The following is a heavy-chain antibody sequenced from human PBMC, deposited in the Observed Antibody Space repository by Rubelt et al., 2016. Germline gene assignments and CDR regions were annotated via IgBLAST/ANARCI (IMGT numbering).Heavy chain of an antibody. CDR2: IYHSGST. V-gene: IGHV4-4*02. Sequence: QLQLQESGPGLVKPSETLSLTCIVSGGSISSSNWWSWVRQPPGKGLEWIGEIYHSGSTNYNLSLKSRVTISVDKSKNQFSLKLSSVTAADTAVYYCARARGFGELEDYWGQGTLVTVSS. CDR3: ARARGFGELEDY. D-gene: IGHD3-10*01. CDR1: GGSISSSNW. J-gene: IGHJ4*02.